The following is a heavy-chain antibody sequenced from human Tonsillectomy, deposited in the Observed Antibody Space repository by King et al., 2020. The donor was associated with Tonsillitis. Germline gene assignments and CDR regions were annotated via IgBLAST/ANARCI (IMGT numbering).Heavy chain of an antibody. CDR3: NTEDYYYFYMDV. V-gene: IGHV3-15*07. Sequence: VQLVESGGGLVKPGGSLRLSCAASGFTFSHAWMNWVRQDPGKGLEWVGRIRSKNDGGTTDYAAPVKVRFTLSRDDSKNTLYMQMNSLKSEDTAVYYCNTEDYYYFYMDVWGKGTAVTVSS. CDR2: IRSKNDGGTT. J-gene: IGHJ6*03. CDR1: GFTFSHAW.